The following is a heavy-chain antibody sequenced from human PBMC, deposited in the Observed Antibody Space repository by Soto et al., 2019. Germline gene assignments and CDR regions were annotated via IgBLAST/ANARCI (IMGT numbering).Heavy chain of an antibody. CDR2: ISGSGDRT. CDR1: GLTFTNSA. J-gene: IGHJ5*02. D-gene: IGHD6-13*01. V-gene: IGHV3-23*01. Sequence: GGSLRLSCAASGLTFTNSAMSWVRQAPGKGLEWVSAISGSGDRTSYVDSVKGRFTISRDDSTNTLYLQMSSLRAEDTAVYYCAKAFGYSSTWFARNWFDPWGQGTLVTVSS. CDR3: AKAFGYSSTWFARNWFDP.